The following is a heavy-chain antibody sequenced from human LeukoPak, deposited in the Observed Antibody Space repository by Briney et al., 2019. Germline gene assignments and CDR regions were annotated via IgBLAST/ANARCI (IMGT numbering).Heavy chain of an antibody. D-gene: IGHD5-24*01. CDR3: ARSLDGYNPGDY. J-gene: IGHJ4*02. V-gene: IGHV4-61*02. CDR1: GGSIRSGSNY. Sequence: SQTLSLTCTVSGGSIRSGSNYWTWIRQPAGKGLEWIGRIYTSGTTHYNPSLKSRVTISVDTSKNQFSLKLSSVTAADTAVYYCARSLDGYNPGDYWGQGTLVTVSS. CDR2: IYTSGTT.